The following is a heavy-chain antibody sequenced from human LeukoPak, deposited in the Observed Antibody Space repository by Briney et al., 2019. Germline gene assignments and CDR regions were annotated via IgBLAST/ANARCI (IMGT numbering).Heavy chain of an antibody. Sequence: SETLSLTCTVSGGSISSSSYYWSWIRQPPGKGLEWIGEINHSGSTNYNPSLKSRVTISVDTSKNQFSLKLSSVTAADTAVYYCARGMVRGVIRPFDYWGQGTLVTVSS. J-gene: IGHJ4*02. D-gene: IGHD3-10*01. CDR2: INHSGST. CDR3: ARGMVRGVIRPFDY. CDR1: GGSISSSSYY. V-gene: IGHV4-39*07.